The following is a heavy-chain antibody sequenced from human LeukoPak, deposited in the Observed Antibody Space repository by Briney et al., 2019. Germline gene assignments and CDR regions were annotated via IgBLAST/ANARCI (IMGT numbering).Heavy chain of an antibody. J-gene: IGHJ5*02. D-gene: IGHD6-6*01. CDR1: IYTFSDYG. CDR2: INSHNLKT. CDR3: ARTEYSTSSGSNWFDP. Sequence: ASVKVSCKASIYTFSDYGVTWVRQAPGQGLEWMGWINSHNLKTIYAKKFQGRVTLTTDTSTNTAYMEMTTLTSDDTAVYYCARTEYSTSSGSNWFDPWGQGTLVTVSS. V-gene: IGHV1-18*01.